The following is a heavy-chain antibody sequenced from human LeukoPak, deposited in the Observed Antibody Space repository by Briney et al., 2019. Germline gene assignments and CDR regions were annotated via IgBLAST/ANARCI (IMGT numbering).Heavy chain of an antibody. J-gene: IGHJ4*01. Sequence: GGSLRLSCTGSGFNFNMFAMNWVRQGPGQGLEWVSGLSRGGSTTNYADSVKGRFTISRDKSKNMVFLQMNSLRPEDTAVYYCAKEQRIRHCSEGVCMEGYYFDYWGHGDLVTVSS. D-gene: IGHD2-8*01. CDR2: LSRGGSTT. CDR1: GFNFNMFA. CDR3: AKEQRIRHCSEGVCMEGYYFDY. V-gene: IGHV3-23*01.